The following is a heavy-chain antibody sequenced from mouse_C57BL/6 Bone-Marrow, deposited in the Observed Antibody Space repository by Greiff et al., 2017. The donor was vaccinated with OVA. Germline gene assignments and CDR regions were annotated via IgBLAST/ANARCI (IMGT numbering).Heavy chain of an antibody. J-gene: IGHJ4*01. Sequence: QVQLKQSGAELVRPGPSVKMSCKASGYTFTNYWIGWAKQRPGHGLEWIGDIYPGGGYTNYNEKFKGKATLTADKSSSTAYMQFSSLTSEDSAIYYCARHVDYYAMDYWGQGTSVTVSS. V-gene: IGHV1-63*01. CDR2: IYPGGGYT. CDR1: GYTFTNYW. CDR3: ARHVDYYAMDY.